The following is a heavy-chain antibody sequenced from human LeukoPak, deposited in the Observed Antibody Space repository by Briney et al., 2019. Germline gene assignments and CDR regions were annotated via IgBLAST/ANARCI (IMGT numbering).Heavy chain of an antibody. J-gene: IGHJ3*02. CDR2: IYYSGST. D-gene: IGHD3-22*01. Sequence: PSETLSLTCTVSGGSISSYYWSWIRRPPGKGLEWIGYIYYSGSTNYNPSLKSRVTISVDTSKNQFSLKLSSVTAADTAVYYCARVHYYDSSGAFDIWGQGTMVTVSS. V-gene: IGHV4-59*08. CDR3: ARVHYYDSSGAFDI. CDR1: GGSISSYY.